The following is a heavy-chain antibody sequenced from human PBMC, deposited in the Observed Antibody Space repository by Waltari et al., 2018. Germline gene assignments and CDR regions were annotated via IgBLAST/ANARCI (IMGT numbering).Heavy chain of an antibody. CDR2: INPSGGST. CDR1: GYTFTSYY. CDR3: ARGQYCSSTSCYAGPDY. D-gene: IGHD2-2*01. Sequence: QVQLVQSGAEVKKPGASVKVSCKASGYTFTSYYMHWVRQAPGQGLEWMGIINPSGGSTSYAQKFQGRGTMTRDTSTSTVYMELSSLRSEDTAVYYCARGQYCSSTSCYAGPDYWGQGTLVTVSS. V-gene: IGHV1-46*01. J-gene: IGHJ4*02.